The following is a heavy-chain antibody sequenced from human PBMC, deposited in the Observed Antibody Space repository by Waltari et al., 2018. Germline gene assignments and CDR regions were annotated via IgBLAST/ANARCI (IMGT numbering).Heavy chain of an antibody. D-gene: IGHD4-17*01. J-gene: IGHJ3*02. V-gene: IGHV3-7*04. CDR3: ARAFTTVFAFDI. Sequence: EVQLVESGGGLVQPGGSLRPSCAASGFTFSRYWMSWVRQAPGKGPEGGSNIKQDGSEKYYGDSWNGRFTITRDNAKNALYLQMNSLRAEDTAVYYCARAFTTVFAFDIWGQGTMVTVSS. CDR2: IKQDGSEK. CDR1: GFTFSRYW.